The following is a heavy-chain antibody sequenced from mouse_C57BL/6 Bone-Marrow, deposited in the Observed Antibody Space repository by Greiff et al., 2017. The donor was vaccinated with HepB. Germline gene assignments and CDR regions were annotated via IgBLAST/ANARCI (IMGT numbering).Heavy chain of an antibody. J-gene: IGHJ2*01. D-gene: IGHD1-1*01. CDR3: ARGSSPYYFDY. CDR1: GYSFTGYY. CDR2: INPSTGGT. V-gene: IGHV1-42*01. Sequence: EVQLQQSGPELVKPGASVKISCKASGYSFTGYYMNWVKQSPEKSLEWIGEINPSTGGTTYNQKFKAKATLTVDKSSSTAYMQLKSLTSEDSAVYYCARGSSPYYFDYWGQGTTLTVSS.